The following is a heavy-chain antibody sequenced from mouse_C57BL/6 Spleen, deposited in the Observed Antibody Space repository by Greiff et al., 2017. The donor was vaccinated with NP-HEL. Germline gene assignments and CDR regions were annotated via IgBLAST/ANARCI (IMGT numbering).Heavy chain of an antibody. CDR3: ARSRDDFSWFAY. J-gene: IGHJ3*01. CDR1: GYTFTSYW. CDR2: IHPNSGST. V-gene: IGHV1-64*01. Sequence: QVQLQQPGAELVKPGASVKLSCKASGYTFTSYWMHWVKQRPGQGLEWIGMIHPNSGSTNYNEKFKSKATLTVDKSSSTAYMQLSSLTSEDSAVYYCARSRDDFSWFAYWGQGTLVTVSA. D-gene: IGHD2-4*01.